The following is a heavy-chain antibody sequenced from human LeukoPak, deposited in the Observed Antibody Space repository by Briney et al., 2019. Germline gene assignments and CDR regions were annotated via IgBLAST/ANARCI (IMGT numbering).Heavy chain of an antibody. Sequence: SETLSLTCAVYGGSFSGYYWSWIRQPPGKGLEWIGEINHSGSTNYNPSLKRRVTISVDTSKNQFSLKLSSVTAADTAVYYCARFGPPKYSSGWYMNYFDYWGQGTLVTVSS. D-gene: IGHD6-19*01. CDR3: ARFGPPKYSSGWYMNYFDY. CDR1: GGSFSGYY. J-gene: IGHJ4*02. CDR2: INHSGST. V-gene: IGHV4-34*01.